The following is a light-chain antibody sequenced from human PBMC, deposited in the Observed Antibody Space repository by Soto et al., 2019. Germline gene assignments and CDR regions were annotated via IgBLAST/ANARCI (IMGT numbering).Light chain of an antibody. V-gene: IGKV3-20*01. CDR3: QQYGSSPRT. CDR2: GAS. J-gene: IGKJ4*01. CDR1: RGVSANY. Sequence: ENLLTQSPCTLSLSPGEGATLSCRASRGVSANYLAWYQQKPGQAPTLLIYGASIRAAGIPDRFSGSGSGTEFTLTISGLQSEDFEIYFCQQYGSSPRTFGGGTKVDIK.